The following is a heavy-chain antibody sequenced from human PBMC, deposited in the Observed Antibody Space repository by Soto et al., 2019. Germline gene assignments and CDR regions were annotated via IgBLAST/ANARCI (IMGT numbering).Heavy chain of an antibody. Sequence: PXESLKVSWKCSGYSFTSYWISLVLQMPGKGLEWMGRIDPSDSYTNYSPSFQGHVTISADKSISTAYLQWSSLKASDTAMYYCARHPNDGSGSYFYGMDVWGQGTTVTVSS. CDR2: IDPSDSYT. D-gene: IGHD3-10*01. CDR3: ARHPNDGSGSYFYGMDV. V-gene: IGHV5-10-1*01. J-gene: IGHJ6*02. CDR1: GYSFTSYW.